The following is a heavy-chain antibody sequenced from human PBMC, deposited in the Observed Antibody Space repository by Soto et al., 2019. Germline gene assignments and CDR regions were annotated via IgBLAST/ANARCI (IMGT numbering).Heavy chain of an antibody. CDR3: ARDPITMVRGGVGAFDI. J-gene: IGHJ3*02. D-gene: IGHD3-10*01. CDR2: ISSSGSTI. Sequence: GGSLRLSCSASGFTFSTYTMHWVRQAPGKGLEWVSYISSSGSTIYYADSVKGRFTISRDNAKNSLYLQMNSLRAEDTAVYYCARDPITMVRGGVGAFDIWGQGTMVTVSS. V-gene: IGHV3-48*04. CDR1: GFTFSTYT.